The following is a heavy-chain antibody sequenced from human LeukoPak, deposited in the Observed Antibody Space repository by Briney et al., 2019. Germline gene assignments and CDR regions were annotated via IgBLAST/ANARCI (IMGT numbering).Heavy chain of an antibody. Sequence: ASVKVSCKASGYTFVSYGITWVRRAPGQGLEWMGWISVYNGDTKYAQNLQGRVTLTTDTSTSTAYMELGSLRSDDTAVYYCVRGGGFNSGFEYWGQGTLVIVSS. CDR1: GYTFVSYG. J-gene: IGHJ4*02. CDR2: ISVYNGDT. V-gene: IGHV1-18*04. D-gene: IGHD3-10*01. CDR3: VRGGGFNSGFEY.